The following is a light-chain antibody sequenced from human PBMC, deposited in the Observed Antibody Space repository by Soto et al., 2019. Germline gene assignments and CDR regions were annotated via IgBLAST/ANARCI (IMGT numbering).Light chain of an antibody. CDR3: QQYGSIAFT. CDR1: QSISSW. Sequence: IQMTQSPSTLSASVGYRVTITCRAIQSISSWLAWYQQKPGKAPNLLIKDASTLASGVPSRFSGSGSGTEFTLTILSLQPDDFATYYCQQYGSIAFTFGQG. V-gene: IGKV1-5*01. CDR2: DAS. J-gene: IGKJ2*01.